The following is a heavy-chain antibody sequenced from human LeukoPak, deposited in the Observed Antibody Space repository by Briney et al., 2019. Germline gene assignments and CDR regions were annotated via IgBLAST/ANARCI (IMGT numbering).Heavy chain of an antibody. D-gene: IGHD6-6*01. CDR1: GASIRNYNNY. J-gene: IGHJ6*03. CDR3: ARGYSSSSRVYYYYYYYMDV. V-gene: IGHV4-39*07. Sequence: SETLSLTCIVSGASIRNYNNYWGWIRQPPGKGLEWIGSVFYTGSTYYNPSLQSRITVSVDTSKNQFSLKLSSVTAADTAVYYCARGYSSSSRVYYYYYYYMDVWGKGTTVTVSS. CDR2: VFYTGST.